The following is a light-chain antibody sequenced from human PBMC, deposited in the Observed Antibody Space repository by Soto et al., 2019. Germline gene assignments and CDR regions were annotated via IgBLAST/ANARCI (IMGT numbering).Light chain of an antibody. V-gene: IGLV2-14*01. CDR3: SSYSSSATPHV. CDR2: EVT. CDR1: SSDIGPYNY. Sequence: QSALTQPASVSGSPGQSITISCIGTSSDIGPYNYVSWYQQHPDKAPKLILYEVTNRPSGASDRFSGSKSGNAAFLTISGLQAEDEADYYCSSYSSSATPHVFGTGTKVTVL. J-gene: IGLJ1*01.